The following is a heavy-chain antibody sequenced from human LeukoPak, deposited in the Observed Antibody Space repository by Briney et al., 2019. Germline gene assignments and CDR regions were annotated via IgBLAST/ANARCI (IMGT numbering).Heavy chain of an antibody. J-gene: IGHJ5*02. D-gene: IGHD2-2*01. CDR3: ARDDCTNNNCYGWFDP. CDR1: GFTFTSYG. V-gene: IGHV3-33*01. Sequence: PGSSLRLSCAASGFTFTSYGFHWVRQAPGKGLEWVAVIWYDDSKKYYADSVKGRFTFSRDNSKNTLYLQMNSLRAEDTAVYYCARDDCTNNNCYGWFDPRGQGTLVTVSS. CDR2: IWYDDSKK.